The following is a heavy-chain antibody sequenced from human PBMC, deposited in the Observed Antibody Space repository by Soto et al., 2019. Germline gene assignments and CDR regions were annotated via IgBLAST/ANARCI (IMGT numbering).Heavy chain of an antibody. CDR1: GFTVSSNY. CDR2: IYSGGST. V-gene: IGHV3-53*04. J-gene: IGHJ6*04. Sequence: GGSLRLSCAASGFTVSSNYMSWVRQAPGKGLEWVSVIYSGGSTYYADSVKGRFIISRHNSKNTLYLQMNSLRAEDTAVYYCASDVPRITIFGVVWGKGTTVTVSS. D-gene: IGHD3-3*01. CDR3: ASDVPRITIFGVV.